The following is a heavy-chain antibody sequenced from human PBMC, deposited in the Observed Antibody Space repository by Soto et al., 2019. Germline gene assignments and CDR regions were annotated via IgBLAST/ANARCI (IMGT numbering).Heavy chain of an antibody. CDR1: GGSISSGGYY. D-gene: IGHD3-22*01. V-gene: IGHV4-31*03. J-gene: IGHJ4*02. CDR2: IYYSGST. Sequence: KASETLSLTCTVSGGSISSGGYYWSWIRQHPGKGLEWIGYIYYSGSTYYNPSLKSRVTISVDTSKNQFSLKLSSVTAADTTVDYCAREPYYYGSSGYYYYFDYRGQGTLVTVSS. CDR3: AREPYYYGSSGYYYYFDY.